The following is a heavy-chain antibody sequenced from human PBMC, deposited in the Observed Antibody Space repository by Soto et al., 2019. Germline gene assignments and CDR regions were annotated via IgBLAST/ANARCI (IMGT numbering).Heavy chain of an antibody. V-gene: IGHV3-72*01. D-gene: IGHD6-19*01. CDR2: SRNKANSYTT. J-gene: IGHJ3*02. CDR1: GFTFSDHY. CDR3: ARGIAVAPGAFDI. Sequence: EVQVVESEGGLVQPGGSLRLSCAASGFTFSDHYMDWVRQAPGKGLEWVARSRNKANSYTTEYAAPVKGRVTISRDDSKNSLYLQMNSLKTEDTAVYYCARGIAVAPGAFDIWGQGTMVTVSS.